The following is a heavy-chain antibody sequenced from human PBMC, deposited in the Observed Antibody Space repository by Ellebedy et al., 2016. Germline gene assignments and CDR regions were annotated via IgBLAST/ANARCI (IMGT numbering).Heavy chain of an antibody. Sequence: GESLKISCAASGFAFSRFDIHWVRQAPGKGLEWVALISDDGTRKYYTDSVKGRFTISRDNSDLRVNLQMNSLRPEDTAVYYCARAPLIDTHYFDSWGQGTLVTVSS. J-gene: IGHJ4*02. CDR3: ARAPLIDTHYFDS. V-gene: IGHV3-30*03. CDR2: ISDDGTRK. CDR1: GFAFSRFD. D-gene: IGHD2-21*01.